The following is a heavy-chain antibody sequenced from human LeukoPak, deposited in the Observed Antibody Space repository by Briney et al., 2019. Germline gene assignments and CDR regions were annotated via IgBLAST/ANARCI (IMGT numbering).Heavy chain of an antibody. CDR3: ARYARVFDY. CDR2: ISGSGADI. Sequence: GGSLRLSCADSGFTFSDYYMSWIRQAPGKGLECLSYISGSGADINYVDSVKGRFTISRDNTKNSLYLQMDNLRAEDTAVYYCARYARVFDYWGQGTLVTVSS. J-gene: IGHJ4*02. CDR1: GFTFSDYY. V-gene: IGHV3-11*01.